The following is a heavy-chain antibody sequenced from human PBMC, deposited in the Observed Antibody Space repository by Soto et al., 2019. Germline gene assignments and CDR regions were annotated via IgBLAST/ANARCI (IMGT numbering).Heavy chain of an antibody. V-gene: IGHV3-30*18. D-gene: IGHD1-1*01. J-gene: IGHJ4*02. CDR3: AKEGPITNWYFDS. CDR2: ISYDGNVA. Sequence: QVQLVESEGGVVQPGRSLRLSCAASGFTFSNYGMHWVRQAPGKGLEWVTVISYDGNVAYYADSVKGRFTRSRDNSKNTLYLQMNSLRTEATAVYYCAKEGPITNWYFDSWGQGTLVTVSS. CDR1: GFTFSNYG.